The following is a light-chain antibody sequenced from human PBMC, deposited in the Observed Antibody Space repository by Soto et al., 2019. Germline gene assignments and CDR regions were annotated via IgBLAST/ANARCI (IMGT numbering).Light chain of an antibody. Sequence: DIQMTQSPSSLSASVGDRVTITCRASQSISSYLNWYQQKPGKAPKLLIYAASSLQSGVPSRFSGSGAGTDFTLTISSLPPEDLATYYCQQSYSTPWTFGQGTKVQLK. J-gene: IGKJ1*01. CDR2: AAS. CDR1: QSISSY. V-gene: IGKV1-39*01. CDR3: QQSYSTPWT.